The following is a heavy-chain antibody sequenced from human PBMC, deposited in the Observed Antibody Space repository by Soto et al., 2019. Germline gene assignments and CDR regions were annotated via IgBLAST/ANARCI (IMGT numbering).Heavy chain of an antibody. Sequence: GGSLRLSCAASGFTFSSYAMHWVRQAPGKGLEWVAVISYDGSNKYYADSVKGRFTISRDNSKNTLYLQMNSLRAEDTAVYYCANKGYSYHLNFDYWGQGTMVTVYS. CDR3: ANKGYSYHLNFDY. V-gene: IGHV3-30-3*01. CDR2: ISYDGSNK. D-gene: IGHD5-18*01. CDR1: GFTFSSYA. J-gene: IGHJ4*02.